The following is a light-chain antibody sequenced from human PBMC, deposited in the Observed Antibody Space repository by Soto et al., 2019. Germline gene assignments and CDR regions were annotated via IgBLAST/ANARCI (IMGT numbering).Light chain of an antibody. CDR2: QAS. J-gene: IGKJ1*01. CDR1: QSISRE. Sequence: DIQMTQSPSTLSASVGDRVSITYRASQSISRELGWYQQKPGKAPNLLIYQASNLETGVPSRFTGSGSGTEFPLIISSLQPDYLANYYCLQNQSYWTFGQGTKLEVK. V-gene: IGKV1-5*03. CDR3: LQNQSYWT.